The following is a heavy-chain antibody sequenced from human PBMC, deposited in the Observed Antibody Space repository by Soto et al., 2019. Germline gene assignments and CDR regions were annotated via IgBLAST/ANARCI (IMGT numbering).Heavy chain of an antibody. V-gene: IGHV2-5*02. CDR2: IYWDDDK. Sequence: QITLKESGPTLVKPTQTLTLTCTFSGFSLSTSGVGVGWIRQPPGKALEWLALIYWDDDKRYSPSLKSRLTIXKXTXXNQVVLTMTNMDPVDTATYYCAHTADDILTSLFDYWGQGTLVTVSS. J-gene: IGHJ4*02. CDR1: GFSLSTSGVG. CDR3: AHTADDILTSLFDY. D-gene: IGHD3-9*01.